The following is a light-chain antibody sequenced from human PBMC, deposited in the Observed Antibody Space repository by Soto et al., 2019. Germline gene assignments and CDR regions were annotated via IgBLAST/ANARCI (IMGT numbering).Light chain of an antibody. V-gene: IGKV1-39*01. J-gene: IGKJ3*01. CDR3: QQSYSTSS. CDR1: QSISSY. Sequence: SSLSASVGGRVTITCRASQSISSYLNWYQQKPGKAPKLLIYAASSLQSGVPSRFSGSGSGTDFTLTISSLQPEDFATYYCQQSYSTSSFGPGTKVDIK. CDR2: AAS.